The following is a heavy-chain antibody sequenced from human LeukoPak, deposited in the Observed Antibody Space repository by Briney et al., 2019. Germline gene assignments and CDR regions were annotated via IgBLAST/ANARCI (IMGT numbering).Heavy chain of an antibody. V-gene: IGHV3-23*01. CDR1: CSGVTFSTSA. CDR3: AKTPVSAAGYNWFDS. CDR2: ISGSAGST. D-gene: IGHD6-13*01. Sequence: PGGSLRLSCAASCSGVTFSTSAMNRVRQAPGKGLEWVSSISGSAGSTFYADSVKGRFTISRDNSKNTLYLQMNSLRAEDTAVYFCAKTPVSAAGYNWFDSWGQGSLVTVSS. J-gene: IGHJ5*01.